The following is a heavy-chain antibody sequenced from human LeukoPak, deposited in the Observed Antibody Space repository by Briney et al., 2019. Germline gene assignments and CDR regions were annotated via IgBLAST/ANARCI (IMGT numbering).Heavy chain of an antibody. J-gene: IGHJ4*02. CDR1: GGSISSYY. CDR2: IYTSGST. D-gene: IGHD3-16*01. V-gene: IGHV4-4*07. Sequence: SETLSLTCTVSGGSISSYYWSLIRQPAGKGLEWIGRIYTSGSTNYNPSLKSRVTMSVDTSKNQFSLKLSSVTAADTAVYYCASLRPGGSAIDYWGQGTLVTVSS. CDR3: ASLRPGGSAIDY.